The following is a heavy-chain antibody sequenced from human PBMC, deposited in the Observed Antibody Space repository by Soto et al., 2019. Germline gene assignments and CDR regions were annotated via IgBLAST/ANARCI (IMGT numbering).Heavy chain of an antibody. D-gene: IGHD3-22*01. CDR3: ARTDYYYDSSGYFGWFDP. V-gene: IGHV5-10-1*01. Sequence: PXESLTISRKGSGYSFTNYWINWVRQMPGKGLEWMGRVGPSDSDTLYSPSFQGHVTMSADESSSTAHLQWSSLKASDTAMYYCARTDYYYDSSGYFGWFDPWGQGTLVTVSS. CDR2: VGPSDSDT. J-gene: IGHJ5*02. CDR1: GYSFTNYW.